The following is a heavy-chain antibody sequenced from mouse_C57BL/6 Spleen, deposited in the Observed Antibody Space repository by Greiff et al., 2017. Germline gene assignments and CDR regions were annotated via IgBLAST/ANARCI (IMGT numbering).Heavy chain of an antibody. J-gene: IGHJ2*01. CDR2: ISGGGGNT. CDR1: GFTFSSYT. V-gene: IGHV5-9*01. Sequence: EVHLVESGGGLVKPGGSLKLSCAASGFTFSSYTMSWVRQTPEKRLEWVATISGGGGNTYYPDSVKGRFTISRDNAKNTLYLQMSSLRSEDTALYYCARIYYYGSIFFDYWGQGTTLTVSS. CDR3: ARIYYYGSIFFDY. D-gene: IGHD1-1*01.